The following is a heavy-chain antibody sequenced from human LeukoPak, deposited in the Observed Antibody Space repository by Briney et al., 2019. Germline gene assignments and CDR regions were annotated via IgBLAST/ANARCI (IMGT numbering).Heavy chain of an antibody. J-gene: IGHJ6*02. CDR2: INHSGST. Sequence: PSETLSLTCAVYGGSFSGYYWSWIRQPPGKGLEWIGEINHSGSTNYNPSLKSRVTISVDTSKNQFSLKLSSVIAADTAVYYCARRVLKIFGVAYYCYYGMDVWGQGTTVTVSS. CDR1: GGSFSGYY. V-gene: IGHV4-34*01. D-gene: IGHD3-3*01. CDR3: ARRVLKIFGVAYYCYYGMDV.